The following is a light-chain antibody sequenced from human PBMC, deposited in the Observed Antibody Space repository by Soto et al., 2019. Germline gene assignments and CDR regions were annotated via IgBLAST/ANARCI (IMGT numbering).Light chain of an antibody. CDR3: QQYNSYPTWT. V-gene: IGKV1-5*01. Sequence: DIQMTQSPSTMTAYVGERVTITSRPILSIISWLAWYQQKPGKAPKLLIYDASSLESGVPSRFSGSGSGTEFTLTISSLQPDDFATYYCQQYNSYPTWTFGQGTKVDIK. CDR1: LSIISW. CDR2: DAS. J-gene: IGKJ1*01.